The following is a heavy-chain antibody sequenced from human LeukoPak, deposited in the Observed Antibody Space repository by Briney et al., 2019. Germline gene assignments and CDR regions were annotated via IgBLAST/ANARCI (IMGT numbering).Heavy chain of an antibody. D-gene: IGHD1-14*01. CDR3: ARQTNRGGGNFDS. J-gene: IGHJ4*02. CDR2: IYYSDST. CDR1: GASISSSSYY. Sequence: PSERLSPICPVSGASISSSSYYWGWIRQAPGKGLEWIGTIYYSDSTNYNSSLKSRLTISVDMSKNQLSLNLNSVTAADTAVYYCARQTNRGGGNFDSWGQGTPVTVSS. V-gene: IGHV4-39*01.